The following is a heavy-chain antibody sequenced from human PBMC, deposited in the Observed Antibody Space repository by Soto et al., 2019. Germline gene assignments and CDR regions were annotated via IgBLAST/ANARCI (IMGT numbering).Heavy chain of an antibody. CDR1: GFIFSSYW. CDR3: ARDKVRIDYSAFDY. V-gene: IGHV3-7*01. CDR2: IKQDGSEK. J-gene: IGHJ4*02. Sequence: EVQLVESGGGLVQPGGSLRLSCAASGFIFSSYWMSWVRQAPGKGLEWLANIKQDGSEKYYVDSVKGRFTISRDNAQHSLYMQMNSLRAEDTAVYYCARDKVRIDYSAFDYWGQGTLVTVSS. D-gene: IGHD4-4*01.